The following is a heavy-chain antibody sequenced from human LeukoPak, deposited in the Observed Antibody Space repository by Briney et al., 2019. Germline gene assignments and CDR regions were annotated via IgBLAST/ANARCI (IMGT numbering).Heavy chain of an antibody. CDR2: ISGSGGST. V-gene: IGHV3-23*01. CDR3: AKCDATVTTVYYFDY. Sequence: GGSLRLSCAASGFTFSSYAMSWVRQAPGKGLEWVSAISGSGGSTYYADSVKGRFTISGDNSKNTLYLQMNSLRAEDTAVYYCAKCDATVTTVYYFDYWGQGTLVTVSS. CDR1: GFTFSSYA. J-gene: IGHJ4*02. D-gene: IGHD4-11*01.